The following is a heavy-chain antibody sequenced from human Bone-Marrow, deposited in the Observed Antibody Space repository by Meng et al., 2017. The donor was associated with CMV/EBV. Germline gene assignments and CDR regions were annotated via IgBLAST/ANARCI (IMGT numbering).Heavy chain of an antibody. CDR3: ARDEYDSSGLFDY. J-gene: IGHJ4*02. CDR1: GFTFSSYS. V-gene: IGHV3-21*01. D-gene: IGHD3-22*01. CDR2: ISSSSYI. Sequence: GESLKISCAASGFTFSSYSMNWVRQAPGKGLEWVSSISSSSYIYYADSVKGRFTISRDNAKNSLYLQMNSLRAEDTAVYYCARDEYDSSGLFDYWGQGTLVTVSS.